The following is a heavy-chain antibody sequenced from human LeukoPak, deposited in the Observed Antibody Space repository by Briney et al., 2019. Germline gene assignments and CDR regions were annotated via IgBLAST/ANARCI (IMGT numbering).Heavy chain of an antibody. Sequence: SVKVSCKASGGTFSSYAISWVRQAPGQGLEWMGGVIPIFGTANYAQTFQGRVTIPPDESTSTAYMELSSLRSEDTAVYYCARSVRLGTIVGATAYFDYWGQGTLVTVSS. CDR3: ARSVRLGTIVGATAYFDY. V-gene: IGHV1-69*13. CDR1: GGTFSSYA. CDR2: VIPIFGTA. J-gene: IGHJ4*02. D-gene: IGHD1-26*01.